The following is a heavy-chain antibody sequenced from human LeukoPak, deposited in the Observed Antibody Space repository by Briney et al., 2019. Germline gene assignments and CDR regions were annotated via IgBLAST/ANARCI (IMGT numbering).Heavy chain of an antibody. CDR3: AREVYFTMVRGPFDY. V-gene: IGHV1-69*04. J-gene: IGHJ4*02. Sequence: SVKVSCKASGGTFSSYAISWVRQAPGQGLEWMGRIIPILGIANYAQKFQGRVTITADKSTSTAYMGLSSLRSEDTAVYYCAREVYFTMVRGPFDYWGQGTLVTVSS. CDR2: IIPILGIA. CDR1: GGTFSSYA. D-gene: IGHD3-10*01.